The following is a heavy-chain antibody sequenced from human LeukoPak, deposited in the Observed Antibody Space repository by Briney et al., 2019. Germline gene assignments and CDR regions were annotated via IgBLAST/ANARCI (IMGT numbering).Heavy chain of an antibody. D-gene: IGHD3-9*01. Sequence: PGGSLRLSCATSGFSFTDYPRNWVRQAPGKGLEWISNIRTTAEGAKYAYYADSVKGRVTISRDDGKNTLYLHMNSLRDDDTAVYYCATDKRYAFDYWGQGILVTVSS. CDR3: ATDKRYAFDY. V-gene: IGHV3-48*02. CDR1: GFSFTDYP. CDR2: IRTTAEGAKYA. J-gene: IGHJ4*02.